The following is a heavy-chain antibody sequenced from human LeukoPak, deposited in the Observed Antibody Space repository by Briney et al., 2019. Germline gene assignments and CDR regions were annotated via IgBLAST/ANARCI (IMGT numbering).Heavy chain of an antibody. Sequence: GASVKVSCKASGHTFTTYYVHLVRQAPRQGLEWMGVINPSGDGTNYPQRFQGRVTLTRDTSTSTVYMELSSLRSEDTAIYYCAKETPNTGWFDPWGRGTLVTVSS. CDR2: INPSGDGT. V-gene: IGHV1-46*01. J-gene: IGHJ5*02. D-gene: IGHD1-14*01. CDR1: GHTFTTYY. CDR3: AKETPNTGWFDP.